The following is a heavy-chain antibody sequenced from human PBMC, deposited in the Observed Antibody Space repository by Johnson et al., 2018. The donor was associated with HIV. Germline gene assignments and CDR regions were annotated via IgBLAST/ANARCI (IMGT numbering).Heavy chain of an antibody. D-gene: IGHD3-10*01. CDR1: GFTFSSYA. Sequence: QEQLVESGGGVVQPGRSLRLSCAASGFTFSSYAMHWVRQAPGKGLEWVAVISYDGSNKYYADSVKGRFTISRDNSKNTLYLQMNRLRAEDTAVYYCARELLWFGRGAFYIWGQGTMVTVSS. V-gene: IGHV3-30-3*01. CDR3: ARELLWFGRGAFYI. J-gene: IGHJ3*02. CDR2: ISYDGSNK.